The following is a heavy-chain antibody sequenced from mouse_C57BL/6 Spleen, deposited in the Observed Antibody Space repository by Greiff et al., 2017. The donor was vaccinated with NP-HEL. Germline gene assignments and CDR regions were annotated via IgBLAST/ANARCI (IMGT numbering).Heavy chain of an antibody. J-gene: IGHJ4*01. D-gene: IGHD1-1*01. Sequence: QVQLQQSGAELARPGASVKLSCKASGYTFTSYGISWVKQRTGQGLEWIGEIYPRSGNTYYNEKFKGKATLTADKSSSTAYMELRSLTSEDSAVYFCARREFITTVVAPFAMDYWGQGTSVTVSS. CDR3: ARREFITTVVAPFAMDY. CDR2: IYPRSGNT. CDR1: GYTFTSYG. V-gene: IGHV1-81*01.